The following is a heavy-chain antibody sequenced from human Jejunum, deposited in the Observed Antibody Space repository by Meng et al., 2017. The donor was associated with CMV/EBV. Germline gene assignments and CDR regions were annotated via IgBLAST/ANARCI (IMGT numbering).Heavy chain of an antibody. CDR2: ISPYNGNK. CDR3: ARGRTRFLEWLPSDWFDF. CDR1: TSND. Sequence: TSNDISWVRTAPGKGLEWMGWISPYNGNKKYSQNLQGRVTMTTDTFTSTVYMELGSLRSDDTAVYYCARGRTRFLEWLPSDWFDFWGQGTMVTVSS. J-gene: IGHJ3*01. V-gene: IGHV1-18*01. D-gene: IGHD3-3*01.